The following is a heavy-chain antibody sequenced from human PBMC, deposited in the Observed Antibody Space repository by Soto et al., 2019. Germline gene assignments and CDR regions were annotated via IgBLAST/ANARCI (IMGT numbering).Heavy chain of an antibody. J-gene: IGHJ4*02. CDR1: CGSIGSGDYS. Sequence: SETLSLTCTVSCGSIGSGDYSWSGVRQPPEKGLEWIGDIYYSGSTYYNPSLKSRVTISVDTSKNRFSLKLRSVTAADTAVYYCARVXPGCYYDRSRHYSCFDFWGQGTLVTVSS. V-gene: IGHV4-30-4*01. D-gene: IGHD3-22*01. CDR2: IYYSGST. CDR3: ARVXPGCYYDRSRHYSCFDF.